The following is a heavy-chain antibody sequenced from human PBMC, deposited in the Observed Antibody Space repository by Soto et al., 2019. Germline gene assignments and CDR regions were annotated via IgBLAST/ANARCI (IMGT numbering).Heavy chain of an antibody. J-gene: IGHJ5*02. Sequence: PGESLKISCKGSGYSFTSYWIGWVRQMPGKGLEWMGIIYPGDSDTRYSPSFQGQVTISADKSISTAYLQWSSLKASDAAMYYCARLSIAEAGGDWFDPWGQGTLVTVSS. CDR1: GYSFTSYW. V-gene: IGHV5-51*01. CDR2: IYPGDSDT. CDR3: ARLSIAEAGGDWFDP. D-gene: IGHD6-13*01.